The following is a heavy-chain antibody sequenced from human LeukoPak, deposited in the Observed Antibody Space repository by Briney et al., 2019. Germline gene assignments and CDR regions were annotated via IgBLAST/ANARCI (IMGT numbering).Heavy chain of an antibody. D-gene: IGHD1-1*01. CDR3: ARSGGYNWNDDFDY. CDR2: ISAYIGNT. CDR1: GYTFTSYG. V-gene: IGHV1-18*01. Sequence: ASVTVSRKASGYTFTSYGFSWVRQAPGQGLEWMGWISAYIGNTNYAQKLQGRVTMTTDTSTSTAYMELRSLRSDDTAVYYCARSGGYNWNDDFDYWGQGTLVTVSS. J-gene: IGHJ4*02.